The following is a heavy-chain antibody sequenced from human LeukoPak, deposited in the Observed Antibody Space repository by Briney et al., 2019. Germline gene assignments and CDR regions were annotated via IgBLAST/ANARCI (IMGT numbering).Heavy chain of an antibody. J-gene: IGHJ4*02. CDR3: ARGPPNWGYDY. Sequence: ASVKVSCKASGYTFTSYDFNWVRQATGQRPEWMGLMSPNSGDTGYAQKFQDRVTMTMNTSISTAYMELSSLRSDDTAVYYCARGPPNWGYDYWGPGTLVTVSS. CDR1: GYTFTSYD. CDR2: MSPNSGDT. D-gene: IGHD7-27*01. V-gene: IGHV1-8*01.